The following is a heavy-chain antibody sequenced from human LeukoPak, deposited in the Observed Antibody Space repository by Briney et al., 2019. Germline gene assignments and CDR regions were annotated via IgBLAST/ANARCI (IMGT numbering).Heavy chain of an antibody. Sequence: PSETLSLTCTVSGSSISNYYWSWIRQPPGKGLEWIGYIYYSGSTKYNPSLKSRVTISLDTSKNQFSLNLNSVTAADTAVYYCARDQGNVDSSGWYFVGNAFDLWGQGTMVTVSS. CDR3: ARDQGNVDSSGWYFVGNAFDL. J-gene: IGHJ3*01. CDR1: GSSISNYY. D-gene: IGHD6-19*01. V-gene: IGHV4-59*12. CDR2: IYYSGST.